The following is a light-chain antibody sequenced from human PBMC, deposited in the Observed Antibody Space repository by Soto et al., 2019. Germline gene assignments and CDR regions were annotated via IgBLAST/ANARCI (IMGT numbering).Light chain of an antibody. CDR1: QSVSSY. V-gene: IGKV3-11*01. CDR2: DSY. Sequence: EIVLTQFPATLSLSPGDGATLSCSASQSVSSYLAWYQQKRGKAPRLLIYDSYNRATGIPARFSGSGSGTDFSLIISSLEPEDFAVYYCQQRSNWPLTFGRGTKVDIK. CDR3: QQRSNWPLT. J-gene: IGKJ4*01.